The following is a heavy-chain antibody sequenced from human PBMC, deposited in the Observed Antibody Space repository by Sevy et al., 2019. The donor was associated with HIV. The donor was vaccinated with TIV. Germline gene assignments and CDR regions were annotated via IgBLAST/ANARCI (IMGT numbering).Heavy chain of an antibody. Sequence: GGSLRLSCAASGFSISDHYMEWVRQAPGKGLEWVGRTRNKADSYTTEYAASVKGRFTISGDDSKNSLYLQMNSLKAEDTAVYYCATHAGIAAAGRVFDYWGQGTLVTVSS. CDR3: ATHAGIAAAGRVFDY. CDR2: TRNKADSYTT. J-gene: IGHJ4*02. CDR1: GFSISDHY. D-gene: IGHD6-13*01. V-gene: IGHV3-72*01.